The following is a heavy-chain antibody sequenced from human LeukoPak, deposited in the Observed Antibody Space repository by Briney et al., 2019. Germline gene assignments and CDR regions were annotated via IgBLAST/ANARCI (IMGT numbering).Heavy chain of an antibody. CDR1: GFTFSSHW. D-gene: IGHD1-14*01. CDR3: ARQDHGPDY. J-gene: IGHJ4*02. V-gene: IGHV3-7*01. CDR2: INKDGSEK. Sequence: GGSLRLSCSASGFTFSSHWMNWVRQAPGKGLEWVANINKDGSEKNYVDSVKGRFTISRDNAKNSLYLQMNYLRPDDTAVYYCARQDHGPDYWGQGTLVTVSS.